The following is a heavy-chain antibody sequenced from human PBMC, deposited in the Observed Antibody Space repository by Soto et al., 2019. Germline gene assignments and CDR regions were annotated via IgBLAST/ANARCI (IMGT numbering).Heavy chain of an antibody. J-gene: IGHJ4*02. Sequence: EVQLLESGGGLVQPGGSLRLSCAASGFTFSSYAMSWVRQAPGKGLEWVSAISGSGGSTYYADSVKGRFTISRDNSKNTLYLHMNSLRAEDTAVYYCAYAWFGELSVDYWGQGTLVTVSS. CDR2: ISGSGGST. CDR1: GFTFSSYA. CDR3: AYAWFGELSVDY. V-gene: IGHV3-23*01. D-gene: IGHD3-10*01.